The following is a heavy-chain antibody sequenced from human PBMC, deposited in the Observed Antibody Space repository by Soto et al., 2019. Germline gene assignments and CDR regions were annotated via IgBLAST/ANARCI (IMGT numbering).Heavy chain of an antibody. J-gene: IGHJ6*02. CDR2: MNPNSGNT. CDR3: ARGPPSYDFWSGYGPYYYYYYGMDV. D-gene: IGHD3-3*01. Sequence: ASVKVSCKASGYTFTSSDINWVRQATGQGLEWMRWMNPNSGNTGYAQKFQGRVTMTRNTSISTAYMELSSLRSEDTAVYYCARGPPSYDFWSGYGPYYYYYYGMDVWGQGNTVTVSS. V-gene: IGHV1-8*01. CDR1: GYTFTSSD.